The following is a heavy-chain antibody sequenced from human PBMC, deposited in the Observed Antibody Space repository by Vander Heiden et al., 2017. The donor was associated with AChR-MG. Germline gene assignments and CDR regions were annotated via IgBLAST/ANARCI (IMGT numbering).Heavy chain of an antibody. CDR2: MRNKANSYTR. J-gene: IGHJ4*02. Sequence: EVQLVESGGGLVPPGGSLRLSCAASGFTFSDYYMDWVRQAPGKGLEWVGRMRNKANSYTREYAASVTGRFTISRDDSKDSLYLEMNSLKTEDTALYYCARVAGTTWIQTYLDYWGQGALVTVSP. CDR3: ARVAGTTWIQTYLDY. V-gene: IGHV3-72*01. CDR1: GFTFSDYY. D-gene: IGHD1-1*01.